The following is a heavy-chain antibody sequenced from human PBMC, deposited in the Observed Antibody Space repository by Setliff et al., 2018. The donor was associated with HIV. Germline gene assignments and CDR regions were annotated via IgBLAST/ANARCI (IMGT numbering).Heavy chain of an antibody. CDR1: GFTFSSYA. CDR2: IGYDGSKE. J-gene: IGHJ3*02. Sequence: PGGSLRLSCAASGFTFSSYAMDWVRQAPGKGLEWVAVIGYDGSKEYYADSVKGRFTVSRDNSKNTLYLQMNSLRGEDTAVYYCARDPRFDAFDIWGQGTMVTVSS. V-gene: IGHV3-30-3*01. CDR3: ARDPRFDAFDI.